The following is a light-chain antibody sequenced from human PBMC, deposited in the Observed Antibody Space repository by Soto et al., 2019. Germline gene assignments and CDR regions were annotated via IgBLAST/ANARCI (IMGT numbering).Light chain of an antibody. CDR2: GSS. CDR3: QQYNNWPRA. V-gene: IGKV3-15*01. CDR1: QTISSN. Sequence: EILMTQSPATLSVSPGERVTLSCRASQTISSNLAWYQQKPGQAPRLLIYGSSIRATGISARFSGSGSGTEFILTISSLQSEDLAVYYCQQYNNWPRAFGQGTKV. J-gene: IGKJ1*01.